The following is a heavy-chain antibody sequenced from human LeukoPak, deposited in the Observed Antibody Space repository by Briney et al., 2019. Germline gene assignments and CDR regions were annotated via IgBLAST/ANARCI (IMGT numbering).Heavy chain of an antibody. CDR3: AREFRPGYCGGDCYMGGYFDY. V-gene: IGHV1-18*01. D-gene: IGHD2-21*02. CDR1: GYTFTSYG. CDR2: ISAYNGNT. Sequence: GASVKVSCKASGYTFTSYGISWVRQAPGQGREWMGWISAYNGNTNYAQKLQGRGTITADKSTSTAYMELSSLRSEDTAVYYCAREFRPGYCGGDCYMGGYFDYWGQGTLVTVSS. J-gene: IGHJ4*02.